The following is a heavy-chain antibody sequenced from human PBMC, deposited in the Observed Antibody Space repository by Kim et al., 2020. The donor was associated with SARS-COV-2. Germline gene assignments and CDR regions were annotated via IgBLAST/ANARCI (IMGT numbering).Heavy chain of an antibody. CDR3: ARVSAYYGSGSYRL. Sequence: QKFQGRVTITRDTSASTAYMELSSLRSEDTAVYYCARVSAYYGSGSYRLWGQGTLVTVSS. J-gene: IGHJ4*02. V-gene: IGHV1-3*01. D-gene: IGHD3-10*01.